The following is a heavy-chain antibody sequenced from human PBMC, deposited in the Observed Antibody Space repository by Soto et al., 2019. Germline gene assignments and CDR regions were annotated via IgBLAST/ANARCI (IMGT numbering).Heavy chain of an antibody. Sequence: QVQLVQSGAEVKKPGSSVNVSCKASGGTFSSYAISWVRQAPGQGLEWMGGIIPIFGTANYAQKFQGRVTITADESTSTADMELSSLRSEDTAVYYCARDQDVSNYHGMDVWGQGTTVTVSS. V-gene: IGHV1-69*12. CDR1: GGTFSSYA. CDR2: IIPIFGTA. J-gene: IGHJ6*02. CDR3: ARDQDVSNYHGMDV. D-gene: IGHD4-4*01.